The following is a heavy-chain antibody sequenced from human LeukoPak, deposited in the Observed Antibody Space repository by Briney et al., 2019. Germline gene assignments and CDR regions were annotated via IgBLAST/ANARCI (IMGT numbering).Heavy chain of an antibody. D-gene: IGHD4-11*01. Sequence: GGSLRLSCEASGFTFSRHAMSCVRQGPGKGLEWVSTISGSGDTIYYADSVKGRFTISRDNYMNTVSLQMNSLRAEDTAIYYCAKDRYSNYVNAFDMWGQGTMVAVSS. J-gene: IGHJ3*02. CDR2: ISGSGDTI. CDR1: GFTFSRHA. V-gene: IGHV3-23*01. CDR3: AKDRYSNYVNAFDM.